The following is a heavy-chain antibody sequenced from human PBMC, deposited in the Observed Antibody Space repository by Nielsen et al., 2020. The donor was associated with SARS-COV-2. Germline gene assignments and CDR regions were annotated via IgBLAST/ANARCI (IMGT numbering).Heavy chain of an antibody. CDR2: ISGSGGST. J-gene: IGHJ6*02. CDR1: GFTFSSNA. Sequence: GGSLRPSCAASGFTFSSNAMSWVRQAPGKGLEWVSAISGSGGSTYYADSVKGRFTISRDNSKNTLYLQMTSLRAEDTAVFYCAKDPAYYDFSQLVGMDVWGQGTTVTVSS. CDR3: AKDPAYYDFSQLVGMDV. V-gene: IGHV3-23*01. D-gene: IGHD3-3*01.